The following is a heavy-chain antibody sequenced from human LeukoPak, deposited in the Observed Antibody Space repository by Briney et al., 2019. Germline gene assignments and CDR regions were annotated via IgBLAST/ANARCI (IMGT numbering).Heavy chain of an antibody. CDR3: AGDYGDYGGEFDP. Sequence: SETLSLTCTVSGGSISGGDYYWSWIRQPPGKGLEWIGYIYYSGTTYYNPSLKSRVAISIDASKNQFSLRLSSVTAADTAVYYCAGDYGDYGGEFDPWGQGTLVTVSS. J-gene: IGHJ5*02. V-gene: IGHV4-30-4*01. CDR2: IYYSGTT. CDR1: GGSISGGDYY. D-gene: IGHD4-17*01.